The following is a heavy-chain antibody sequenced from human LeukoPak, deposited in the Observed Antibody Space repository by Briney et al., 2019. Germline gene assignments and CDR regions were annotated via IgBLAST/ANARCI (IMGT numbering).Heavy chain of an antibody. Sequence: GESLKISCKGSGYSFTSYWIGWVRQMPGKGLEWMGIIYPGDSDTRYSPSFQGQVTISADKSISTAYLQWSSLKASDTAMYYCARPRTYSSGWHTRDPRAFDIWGQGTMVTVSS. CDR3: ARPRTYSSGWHTRDPRAFDI. CDR2: IYPGDSDT. J-gene: IGHJ3*02. CDR1: GYSFTSYW. D-gene: IGHD6-19*01. V-gene: IGHV5-51*01.